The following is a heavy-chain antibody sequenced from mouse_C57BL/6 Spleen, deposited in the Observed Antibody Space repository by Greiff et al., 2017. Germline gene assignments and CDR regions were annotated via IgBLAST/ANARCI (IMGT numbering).Heavy chain of an antibody. CDR3: ARVPSYYGRGFAY. V-gene: IGHV1-64*01. J-gene: IGHJ3*01. CDR1: GYTFTSYW. D-gene: IGHD2-10*01. CDR2: IHPNSGST. Sequence: QVHVKQPGAELVKPGASVKLSCKASGYTFTSYWMHWVKQRPGQGLEWIGMIHPNSGSTNYNEKFKSKATLTVDKSSVTAYMQLSSLTSEDSAVYYCARVPSYYGRGFAYWGQGTLVTVSA.